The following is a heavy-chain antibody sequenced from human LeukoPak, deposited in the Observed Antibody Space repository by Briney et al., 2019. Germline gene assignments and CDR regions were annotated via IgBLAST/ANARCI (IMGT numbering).Heavy chain of an antibody. CDR1: GFTFSDYY. Sequence: RGSLRLSCAASGFTFSDYYMSWIRQAPGKGLEWVSYISSSGSTIYYADSVKGRFTISRDNAKNSLYLQMNSLRAEDTAVYYCARGRHYYDSSGYPLTTWYYYMDVWGKGTTVTVSS. J-gene: IGHJ6*03. V-gene: IGHV3-11*04. D-gene: IGHD3-22*01. CDR2: ISSSGSTI. CDR3: ARGRHYYDSSGYPLTTWYYYMDV.